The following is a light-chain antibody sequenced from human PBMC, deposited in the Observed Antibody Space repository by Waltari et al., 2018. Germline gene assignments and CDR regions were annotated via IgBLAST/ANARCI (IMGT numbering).Light chain of an antibody. V-gene: IGLV1-47*01. CDR3: ASWDGALTGVV. Sequence: QSVLTPPPSASGAPGQWDTISCSRSSPHLGNNYVYWYQKLPGTAPKLLVSMNDRRPSGVPDRYSGSKSGTAASLAISGLRSEDEADYYCASWDGALTGVVFGGGTRLTVL. CDR1: SPHLGNNY. CDR2: MND. J-gene: IGLJ2*01.